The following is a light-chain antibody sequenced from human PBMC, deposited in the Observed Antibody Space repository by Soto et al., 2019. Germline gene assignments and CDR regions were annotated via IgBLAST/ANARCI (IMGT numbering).Light chain of an antibody. V-gene: IGLV3-21*02. J-gene: IGLJ2*01. Sequence: SYELTQPPSVSVAPGQTARITCGGNNIGRKSVHWYRQKPGQAPLLVVYDDSDRPSGIPERFSGSNSADTATLAISRVEAGDEADYYCQVWDSSSDHVVFGGGTKLTVL. CDR1: NIGRKS. CDR2: DDS. CDR3: QVWDSSSDHVV.